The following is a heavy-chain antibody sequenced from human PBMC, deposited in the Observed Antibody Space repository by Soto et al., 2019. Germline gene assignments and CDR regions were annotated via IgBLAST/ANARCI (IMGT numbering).Heavy chain of an antibody. CDR1: GGSISSGDYY. CDR3: ARLLYGSGSWFDP. Sequence: SETLSLTCTVSGGSISSGDYYWSWIRQPPGKGLEWIGYIYYSGSTYYNPSLKSRVTISVDTSKNQFSLKLSSVTAADTAVYYCARLLYGSGSWFDPWGQGTLVTVSS. J-gene: IGHJ5*02. D-gene: IGHD3-10*01. V-gene: IGHV4-30-4*01. CDR2: IYYSGST.